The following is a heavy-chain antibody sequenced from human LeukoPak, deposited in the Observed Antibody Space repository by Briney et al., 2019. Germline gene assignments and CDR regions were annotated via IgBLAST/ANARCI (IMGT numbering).Heavy chain of an antibody. CDR1: GFTVSSNY. CDR3: ARERPVDEGASGEYFDY. J-gene: IGHJ4*02. Sequence: GGSLRLSCAASGFTVSSNYMSWVRQAPGEGLEWVSVIYSGGSTYYADSVKGRFTISRDKSKKTRSLKSNSPGAEDTAVYYCARERPVDEGASGEYFDYWGQRTLVTVSS. D-gene: IGHD3-10*01. CDR2: IYSGGST. V-gene: IGHV3-66*01.